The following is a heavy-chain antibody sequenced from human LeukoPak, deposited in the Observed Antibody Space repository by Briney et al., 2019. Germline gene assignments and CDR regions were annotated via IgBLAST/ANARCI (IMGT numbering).Heavy chain of an antibody. CDR2: ISWNSGSI. Sequence: PGGSLRLSCAASGFTFDDYAMHWVRQAPGKGLEWVSGISWNSGSIGYADSVKGRFTISRDNAKNSLYLQMNSLRAEDTAVYYCARAGIAVAGTKVSGAFDIWGQGTMVTVSS. CDR3: ARAGIAVAGTKVSGAFDI. V-gene: IGHV3-9*01. J-gene: IGHJ3*02. D-gene: IGHD6-19*01. CDR1: GFTFDDYA.